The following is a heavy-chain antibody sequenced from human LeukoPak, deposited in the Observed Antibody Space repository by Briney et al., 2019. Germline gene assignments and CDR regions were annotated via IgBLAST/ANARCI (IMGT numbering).Heavy chain of an antibody. D-gene: IGHD3-9*01. CDR1: GYSISSGYS. Sequence: PSETLSLTCSVSGYSISSGYSWGWIRPPPGKGLEWIGNIDHSGSIYYNPSLKSRVTISEDTSKNQFSLKLSSVTAADTAVFYCARVNYDILTGFLDAFDIWGQGTMVTVSS. CDR3: ARVNYDILTGFLDAFDI. V-gene: IGHV4-38-2*02. CDR2: IDHSGSI. J-gene: IGHJ3*02.